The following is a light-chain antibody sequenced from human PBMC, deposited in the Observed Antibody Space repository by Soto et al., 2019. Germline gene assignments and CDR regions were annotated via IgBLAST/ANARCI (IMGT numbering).Light chain of an antibody. Sequence: SSELTQPPSVSVSPGQTATITCSGDKLGDKYACWYQQKPGQSPVLVIYQDNQRPSGFPARFSGSNSGNTATLTISGTQAVDEADYYCQAWDSSTVVFGGGTKVTVL. CDR3: QAWDSSTVV. J-gene: IGLJ2*01. CDR2: QDN. V-gene: IGLV3-1*01. CDR1: KLGDKY.